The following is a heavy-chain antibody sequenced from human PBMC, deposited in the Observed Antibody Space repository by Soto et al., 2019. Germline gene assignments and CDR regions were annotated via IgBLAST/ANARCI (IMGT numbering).Heavy chain of an antibody. CDR1: GFTFSTYA. Sequence: EVQLLESGGNLVQPGGSLRLSCAASGFTFSTYAMNWVRQAPGKGLEWVSAISGGGASTHYADSVKGRFTISRDNSKNTLYLKRNSLRPDEPALYYCAKSGIVVTVRTISCFDSWGQGTLVTVSS. V-gene: IGHV3-23*01. CDR3: AKSGIVVTVRTISCFDS. J-gene: IGHJ5*01. CDR2: ISGGGAST. D-gene: IGHD3-22*01.